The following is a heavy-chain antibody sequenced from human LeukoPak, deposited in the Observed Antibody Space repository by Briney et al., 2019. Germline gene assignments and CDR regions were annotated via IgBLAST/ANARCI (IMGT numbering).Heavy chain of an antibody. CDR3: ARDLEPYGSGSCFDY. Sequence: SVKVSCKASGGTLNNYAISWVRQAPGQGLEWMGGIIPMFGTSDSAQKFQGRVTMTRDTSTSTVYMELSRLRSDDTAVYYCARDLEPYGSGSCFDYWGQGTLVTVSS. CDR1: GGTLNNYA. J-gene: IGHJ4*02. V-gene: IGHV1-69*05. CDR2: IIPMFGTS. D-gene: IGHD3-10*01.